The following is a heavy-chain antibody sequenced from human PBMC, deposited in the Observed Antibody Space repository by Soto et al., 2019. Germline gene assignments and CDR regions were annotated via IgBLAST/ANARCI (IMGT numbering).Heavy chain of an antibody. CDR1: GFTFSSFG. CDR3: AKDRYAILTGSNWFDP. V-gene: IGHV3-30*18. CDR2: ILYDGTNK. J-gene: IGHJ5*02. Sequence: QVQLVESGGGVVQPGRSLRLSCAASGFTFSSFGMHWVRQAPGKGLEWVAVILYDGTNKHYAASVKGRFTISRDNSKNTLYLQMNSLRAEDTAVYYCAKDRYAILTGSNWFDPWGQGTLVTVSS. D-gene: IGHD3-9*01.